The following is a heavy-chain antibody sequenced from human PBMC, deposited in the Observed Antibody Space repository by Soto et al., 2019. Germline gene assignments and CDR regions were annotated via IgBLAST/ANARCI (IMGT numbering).Heavy chain of an antibody. CDR2: ISYDGSNK. Sequence: PGGSLRLSCAASGFTFSSYGMHSVRQARGKGLEWVAVISYDGSNKYYADSVKGRFTISRDNSKNTLYLQRNSLRAEDTAVYYCAKVIGDSNNLDDYYGMDVWGQGTTVTVSS. D-gene: IGHD4-4*01. CDR1: GFTFSSYG. V-gene: IGHV3-30*18. J-gene: IGHJ6*02. CDR3: AKVIGDSNNLDDYYGMDV.